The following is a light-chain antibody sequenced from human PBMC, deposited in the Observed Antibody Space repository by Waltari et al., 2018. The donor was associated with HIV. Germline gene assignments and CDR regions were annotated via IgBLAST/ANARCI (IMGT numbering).Light chain of an antibody. CDR2: YDD. CDR1: SSNIGTNA. Sequence: QSVLTQPPSVSEAPRQRVTISCSGGSSNIGTNAVNWYQQVPGKPPKLLIYYDDLLSSGVSDRFSASKSGTSASLAIRGLQSEDEADYYCAAWDDSLNGYVFGSGTKVTVL. V-gene: IGLV1-36*01. CDR3: AAWDDSLNGYV. J-gene: IGLJ1*01.